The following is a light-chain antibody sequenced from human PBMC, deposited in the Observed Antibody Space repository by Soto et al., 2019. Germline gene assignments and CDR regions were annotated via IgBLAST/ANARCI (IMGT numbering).Light chain of an antibody. CDR1: TTDVGSYNL. V-gene: IGLV2-23*02. CDR2: EVS. CDR3: CSWAGSSTFYF. Sequence: QSVLTQPASVSGSPGQSITISCTGTTTDVGSYNLVSWYQQHPGKAPKLMIYEVSRRPSGVSNRFSGSKSGNTASLTISGLQAEDEADYYCCSWAGSSTFYFFGTGTKVHRP. J-gene: IGLJ1*01.